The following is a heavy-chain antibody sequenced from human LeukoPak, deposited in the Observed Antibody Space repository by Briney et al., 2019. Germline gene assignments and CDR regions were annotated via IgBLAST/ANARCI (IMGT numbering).Heavy chain of an antibody. Sequence: KPSETLSLTCAVSGGSISSGGYSWSWIRQPPGKGLEWIGYIYHSGSTYYNPSLKSRVTISVDRSKNQFSLKLSSVTAADTAVYYCARGSRTRAYYYGSGSQWGLEPYYFDYWGQGTLVTVSS. J-gene: IGHJ4*02. CDR2: IYHSGST. D-gene: IGHD3-10*01. CDR3: ARGSRTRAYYYGSGSQWGLEPYYFDY. V-gene: IGHV4-30-2*01. CDR1: GGSISSGGYS.